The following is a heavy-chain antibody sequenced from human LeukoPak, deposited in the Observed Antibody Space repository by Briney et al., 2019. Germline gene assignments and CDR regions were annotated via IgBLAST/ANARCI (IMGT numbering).Heavy chain of an antibody. CDR1: GFTFSNYA. CDR3: TRDEGLVAGIWRAYDI. Sequence: GGSLRLSCEASGFTFSNYAMSWMRQAPGKGLEWVSLISGGGENSYYADSVKGRFTLSRDHSKNTLFLQMDSLRAEDTAVYYCTRDEGLVAGIWRAYDIWGQGTMVTVSS. CDR2: ISGGGENS. D-gene: IGHD6-19*01. J-gene: IGHJ3*02. V-gene: IGHV3-23*01.